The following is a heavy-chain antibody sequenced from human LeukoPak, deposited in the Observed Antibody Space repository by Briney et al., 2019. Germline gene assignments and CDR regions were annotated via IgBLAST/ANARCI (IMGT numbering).Heavy chain of an antibody. CDR1: GFTFSNDA. Sequence: PGGSLRLSCAASGFTFSNDAMSWVRQVPGKGVEWVSAVSPSGTPTYYADSVKGRFTISRDNSKSTVSLQMNSLRAEDTAIYYCAKDQSGRTDTWGQGTLVTVSS. CDR2: VSPSGTPT. CDR3: AKDQSGRTDT. V-gene: IGHV3-23*01. J-gene: IGHJ4*02. D-gene: IGHD1/OR15-1a*01.